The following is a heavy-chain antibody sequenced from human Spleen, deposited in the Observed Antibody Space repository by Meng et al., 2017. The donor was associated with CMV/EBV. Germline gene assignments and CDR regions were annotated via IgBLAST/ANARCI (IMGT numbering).Heavy chain of an antibody. V-gene: IGHV3-30-3*01. Sequence: GESLKISCIAFGFIFRNFAMHWVRQAPGKGLEWVTSISYDGSNKYYVESVKGRFTISRDNSKNMLYLEMNSLRAEDTAVYYCARDVAASGPKYYFYYGMDVWGQGTTVTVSS. CDR1: GFIFRNFA. CDR3: ARDVAASGPKYYFYYGMDV. J-gene: IGHJ6*02. D-gene: IGHD6-25*01. CDR2: ISYDGSNK.